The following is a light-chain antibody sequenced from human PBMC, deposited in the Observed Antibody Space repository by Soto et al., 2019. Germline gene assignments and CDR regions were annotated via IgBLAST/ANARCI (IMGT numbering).Light chain of an antibody. CDR3: QQSYSTPYT. CDR1: QSINTF. V-gene: IGKV1-39*01. Sequence: DLPMTQSPSSLSASVGDRVTITCRASQSINTFLNWYHQKPGKAPGLLIYSTSNLQTGVPSRFGGTGSGTDFTLTIRSLQPEDLGSYYCQQSYSTPYTFGQGTKLEI. J-gene: IGKJ2*01. CDR2: STS.